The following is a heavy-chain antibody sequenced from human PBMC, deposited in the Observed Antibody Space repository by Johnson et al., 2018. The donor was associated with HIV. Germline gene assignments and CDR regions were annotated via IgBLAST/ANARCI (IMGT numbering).Heavy chain of an antibody. J-gene: IGHJ3*01. D-gene: IGHD5-24*01. CDR2: INSDGSST. CDR1: GFTFSSYW. CDR3: AKDVGDGYNRWGGFDF. V-gene: IGHV3-74*01. Sequence: EVQLVESGGGCAKPGGSLRLSCAASGFTFSSYWMHWVRQAPGKGLVWVSRINSDGSSTNYADSVKGRFTISRDNAKNTLYLQMTSLRVEDAAVYYCAKDVGDGYNRWGGFDFWGQGTMVTVSS.